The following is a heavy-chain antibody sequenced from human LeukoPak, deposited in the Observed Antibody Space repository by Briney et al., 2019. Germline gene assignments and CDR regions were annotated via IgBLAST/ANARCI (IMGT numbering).Heavy chain of an antibody. Sequence: SVKVSCKASGGTFSSYAISWVRQAPGQGLEWMGGIIPIFGTANYAQKFQGRVTITADESTSTAYMELSSLRSEDTAVYYCAREIRHSGYAGAFDYWGQGTLVTVSS. CDR3: AREIRHSGYAGAFDY. CDR1: GGTFSSYA. J-gene: IGHJ4*02. CDR2: IIPIFGTA. V-gene: IGHV1-69*01. D-gene: IGHD5-12*01.